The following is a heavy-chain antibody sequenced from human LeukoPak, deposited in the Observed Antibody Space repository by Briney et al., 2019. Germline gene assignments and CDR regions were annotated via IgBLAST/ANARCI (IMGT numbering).Heavy chain of an antibody. CDR3: ATRITGTLDAFDI. Sequence: GESLKISCKGSGYSFTSYWIGWVRQMPGKGLEWMGSIYPGDSDTRYSPSFQGQVTISADKSISTAYLQWSSLKASDTAMYYCATRITGTLDAFDIWGQGTMVTVSS. CDR2: IYPGDSDT. D-gene: IGHD1-20*01. J-gene: IGHJ3*02. V-gene: IGHV5-51*01. CDR1: GYSFTSYW.